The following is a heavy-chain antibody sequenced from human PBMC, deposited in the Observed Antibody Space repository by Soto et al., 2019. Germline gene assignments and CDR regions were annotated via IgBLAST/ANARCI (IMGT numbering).Heavy chain of an antibody. CDR2: LSGCGSST. CDR3: AKDRFNGDYASYFDS. CDR1: GFTFNNFA. D-gene: IGHD4-17*01. J-gene: IGHJ4*02. Sequence: EVQLLESGGGLVQPGGSLRLSCAASGFTFNNFAMDWVRQAPGKGLEWVAGLSGCGSSTYYANSVKGRFIISRDNSKNTLYLQMHSLRAEDTAIYYCAKDRFNGDYASYFDSWGQGTLVTVSS. V-gene: IGHV3-23*01.